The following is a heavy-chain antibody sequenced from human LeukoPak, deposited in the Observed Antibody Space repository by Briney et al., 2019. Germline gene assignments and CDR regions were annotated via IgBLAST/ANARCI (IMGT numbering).Heavy chain of an antibody. V-gene: IGHV3-30*02. CDR1: GFTFSSFG. Sequence: PGGSLRLSCAASGFTFSSFGMHWVRQAPGKGLEWVAFVHYDGTNKYYADSVKGRFTISRDNSKNTLYLQMNSLRAEDTAVYYCASRNSNGYFGTPWGQGTLVTVSS. J-gene: IGHJ5*02. CDR3: ASRNSNGYFGTP. CDR2: VHYDGTNK. D-gene: IGHD3-22*01.